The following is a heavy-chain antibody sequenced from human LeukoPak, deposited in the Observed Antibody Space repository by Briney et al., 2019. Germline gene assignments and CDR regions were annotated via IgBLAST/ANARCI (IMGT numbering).Heavy chain of an antibody. V-gene: IGHV1-8*03. Sequence: VASVKVSCKASGGTFSSYAISWVRQAPGQGLEWMGWMNPNSGNTGYAQKFQGRVTITRNTSISTAYMELSSLRSEDTAVYYCARGGIGSSGDYWGQGTLVTVSS. CDR3: ARGGIGSSGDY. D-gene: IGHD6-13*01. J-gene: IGHJ4*02. CDR2: MNPNSGNT. CDR1: GGTFSSYA.